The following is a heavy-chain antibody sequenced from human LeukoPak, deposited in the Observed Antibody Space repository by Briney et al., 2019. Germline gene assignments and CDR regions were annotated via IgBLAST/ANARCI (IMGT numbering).Heavy chain of an antibody. D-gene: IGHD4-11*01. CDR1: GGSFSGYY. CDR3: ARTVTNVYYYYYYMDV. V-gene: IGHV4-34*01. CDR2: INHSGNT. J-gene: IGHJ6*03. Sequence: SETLSLTCAVYGGSFSGYYWSWIRQPPGKGLEWIGEINHSGNTNYNPSLKSRVTISVDTSKNQFSLKLSSVTAADTAVYYCARTVTNVYYYYYYMDVWGKGTTVTVSS.